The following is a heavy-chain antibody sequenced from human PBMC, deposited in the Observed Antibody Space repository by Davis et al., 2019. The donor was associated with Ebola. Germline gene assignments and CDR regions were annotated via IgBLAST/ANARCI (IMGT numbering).Heavy chain of an antibody. V-gene: IGHV4-59*01. CDR2: IYYSGST. J-gene: IGHJ4*02. CDR1: GGSISSYY. CDR3: ARGQMATWFDY. D-gene: IGHD5-24*01. Sequence: PSETLSLTCTVSGGSISSYYWSWIRQPPGKGLEWIGYIYYSGSTNYNPSLKSRVTISVDTSKNQFSLKLSSVTAADTAVYYCARGQMATWFDYWGQGTLVTVSS.